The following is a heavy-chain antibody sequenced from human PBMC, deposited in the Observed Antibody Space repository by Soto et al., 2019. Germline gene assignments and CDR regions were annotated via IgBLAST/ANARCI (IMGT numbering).Heavy chain of an antibody. Sequence: QINLKESGPTLVKPTQTLTLTCTFSGFSLSTSGVGVGWIRQPPEKALEWLAVIYWDDDKRYSPSLKSSLTITKDTSKKQVVLTMTNMDPVDTATYYCALTYYYGSGGYYDHWGQGTLVTVSS. CDR2: IYWDDDK. CDR3: ALTYYYGSGGYYDH. D-gene: IGHD3-10*01. J-gene: IGHJ4*02. CDR1: GFSLSTSGVG. V-gene: IGHV2-5*02.